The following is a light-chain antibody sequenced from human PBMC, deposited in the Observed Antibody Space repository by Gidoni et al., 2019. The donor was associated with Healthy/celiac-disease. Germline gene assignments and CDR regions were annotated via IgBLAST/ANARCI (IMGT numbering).Light chain of an antibody. Sequence: QSALTQPASVSGSPGQSFTISCTGTSSDVGGYNYFSWYQQHPGNAPKLMIYEFSNRPSGVSNRFSRSKSGNTASLTISGLQAEDEADYYCSSYTSSSTLVFGGGTKLTVL. CDR2: EFS. CDR3: SSYTSSSTLV. V-gene: IGLV2-14*01. CDR1: SSDVGGYNY. J-gene: IGLJ2*01.